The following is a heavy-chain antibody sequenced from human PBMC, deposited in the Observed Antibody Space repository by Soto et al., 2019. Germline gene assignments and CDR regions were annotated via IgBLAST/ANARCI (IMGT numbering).Heavy chain of an antibody. CDR2: ISYDGSNK. V-gene: IGHV3-30*18. CDR1: GFTFSSYG. D-gene: IGHD6-13*01. Sequence: GRSLRLSCAASGFTFSSYGMHWVRQAPGKGLEWVAVISYDGSNKYYADSVKGRFTISRDNSKNTLYLQMNSLRAEDTAVYYCAKEVRIAAAGNDYWGQGTLVTVSS. J-gene: IGHJ4*02. CDR3: AKEVRIAAAGNDY.